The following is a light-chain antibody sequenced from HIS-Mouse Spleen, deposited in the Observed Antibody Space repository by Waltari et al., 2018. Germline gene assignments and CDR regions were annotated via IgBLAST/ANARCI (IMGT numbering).Light chain of an antibody. CDR3: YSTDSSGNHRV. Sequence: SYELTQPPAVSVSPGQTARTTRSGDALPKQYAIWYQQMSGQAPVLVIYEESKRPSGIPERFSGSSSGTMATLTISGAQVEDEADYYCYSTDSSGNHRVFGGGTKLTVL. CDR2: EES. J-gene: IGLJ2*01. CDR1: ALPKQY. V-gene: IGLV3-10*01.